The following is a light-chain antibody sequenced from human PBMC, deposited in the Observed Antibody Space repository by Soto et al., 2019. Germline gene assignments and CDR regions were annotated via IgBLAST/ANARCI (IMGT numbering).Light chain of an antibody. Sequence: EILMTQSPATLSVSPGERATLSCRASQSVSNNYLAWYQQKPGQAPRLLIYGASNRATGIPDRFSGNGSGTDFTLTISSLDPEDFAVYYCQQYGSSGTFGQGTKVDIK. CDR1: QSVSNNY. CDR2: GAS. CDR3: QQYGSSGT. J-gene: IGKJ1*01. V-gene: IGKV3-20*01.